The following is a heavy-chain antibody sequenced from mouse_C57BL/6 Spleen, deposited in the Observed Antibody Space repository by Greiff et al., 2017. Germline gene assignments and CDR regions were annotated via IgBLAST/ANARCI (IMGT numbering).Heavy chain of an antibody. CDR1: GFSLTSYG. V-gene: IGHV2-5*01. D-gene: IGHD4-1*01. CDR3: AKEGNWDDGFAY. J-gene: IGHJ3*01. CDR2: IWRGGST. Sequence: VKLQESGPGLVQPSQSLSITCTVSGFSLTSYGVHWVRQSPGKGLEWLGVIWRGGSTDYNAAFMSRLSITKDNSKSQVFFKMNSLQADDTAIYYCAKEGNWDDGFAYWGQGTLVTVSA.